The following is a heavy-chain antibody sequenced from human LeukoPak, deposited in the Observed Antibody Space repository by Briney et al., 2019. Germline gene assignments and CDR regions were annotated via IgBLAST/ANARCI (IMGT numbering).Heavy chain of an antibody. CDR2: ISWNSGSI. V-gene: IGHV3-9*03. D-gene: IGHD5-18*01. CDR1: GFTFDDYA. J-gene: IGHJ4*02. Sequence: GRSLRLSCAASGFTFDDYAMHWVRQAPGKGLEWVSGISWNSGSIGYADSVKGRFTISRDNAKNSLYLQMNSLRAEDMALYYCARWDRFRYSYADYWGQGTLVTVSS. CDR3: ARWDRFRYSYADY.